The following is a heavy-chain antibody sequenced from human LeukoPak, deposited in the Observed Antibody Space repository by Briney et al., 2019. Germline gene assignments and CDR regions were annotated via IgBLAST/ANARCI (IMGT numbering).Heavy chain of an antibody. Sequence: NTGYAQKFQGRVTITRNTSISTAYMELSSLRSEDTAVYYCARGLRITMIVVVTGGYYMDVWGKGTTVTVSS. V-gene: IGHV1-8*03. CDR2: NT. J-gene: IGHJ6*03. CDR3: ARGLRITMIVVVTGGYYMDV. D-gene: IGHD3-22*01.